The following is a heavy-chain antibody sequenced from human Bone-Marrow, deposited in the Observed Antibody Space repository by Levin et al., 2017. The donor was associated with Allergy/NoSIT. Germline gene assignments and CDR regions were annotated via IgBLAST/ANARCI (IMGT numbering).Heavy chain of an antibody. CDR1: GFSFSNYW. D-gene: IGHD1-26*01. V-gene: IGHV3-7*01. CDR3: ARGATWDLYFDY. CDR2: INLDGTEK. J-gene: IGHJ4*02. Sequence: VASVKVSCAASGFSFSNYWMNWVRQPPGKGLEWVANINLDGTEKTYVDSVKGRFTISRDNAKNSLYLQMNSLRAEDTAVYYCARGATWDLYFDYWGQGALVTVSS.